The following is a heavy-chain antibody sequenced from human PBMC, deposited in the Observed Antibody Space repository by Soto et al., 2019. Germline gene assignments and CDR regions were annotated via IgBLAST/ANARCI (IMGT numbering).Heavy chain of an antibody. J-gene: IGHJ4*02. Sequence: SETLSLTCTVSASSLSIVYSFWIRPPPGKGLEWICFIYYTGSTNYNPSLKSRVTLSVDTSKNQFSLYLISVTAAHTPEYYCPRHFDCWGKGNMVTVSS. CDR3: PRHFDC. CDR2: IYYTGST. V-gene: IGHV4-59*08. CDR1: ASSLSIVY.